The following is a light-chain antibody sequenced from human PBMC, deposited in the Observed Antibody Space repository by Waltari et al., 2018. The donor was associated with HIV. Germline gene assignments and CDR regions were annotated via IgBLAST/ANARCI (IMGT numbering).Light chain of an antibody. J-gene: IGKJ1*01. CDR3: QQYNTNSPRT. CDR2: RAS. Sequence: DIQMTQSPSTLSASVGDRVTITCRPSQSTSGWLAWYQQKPGTAPKLLIYRASSLESGVPSRFSCSGSGSEFTLTISSLQPDDFATYYCQQYNTNSPRTFGQGTKVEIK. V-gene: IGKV1-5*03. CDR1: QSTSGW.